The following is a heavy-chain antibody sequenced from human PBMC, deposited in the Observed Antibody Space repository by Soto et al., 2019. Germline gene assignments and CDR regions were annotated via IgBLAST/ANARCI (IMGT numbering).Heavy chain of an antibody. Sequence: EVQLLESGGGLVQPGGSLRLSCAASGFTFSSYAMSWVRQAPGKGLEWVSAISGSGGSTYYADSVKGRFTISRDNSKNTLYREMNSLRAEDTAVYYCENIPSTLRRFDPWGQGTLVTVS. J-gene: IGHJ5*02. CDR2: ISGSGGST. CDR3: ENIPSTLRRFDP. CDR1: GFTFSSYA. D-gene: IGHD2-2*01. V-gene: IGHV3-23*01.